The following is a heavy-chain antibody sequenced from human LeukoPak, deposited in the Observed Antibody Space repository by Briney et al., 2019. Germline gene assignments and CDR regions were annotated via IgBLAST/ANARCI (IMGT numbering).Heavy chain of an antibody. CDR3: ARLVGAAVDYYYGMDV. Sequence: SETLSLTCTVSGGSISSYYWSWIRQPPGKGLEWTGYIYYSGSTNYNPSLKSRVTISVDTSKNQFSLKLSSVTAADTAVYYCARLVGAAVDYYYGMDVWGQGTTVTVSS. CDR1: GGSISSYY. CDR2: IYYSGST. D-gene: IGHD6-13*01. V-gene: IGHV4-59*08. J-gene: IGHJ6*02.